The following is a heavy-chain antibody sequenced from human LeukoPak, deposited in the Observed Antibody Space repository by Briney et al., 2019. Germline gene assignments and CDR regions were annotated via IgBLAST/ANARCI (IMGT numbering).Heavy chain of an antibody. Sequence: ASVKVSCKASGYTFTGYYMYWVRQAPGQGLEWMGRINPNSGGTNYAQKLQGRVTMTRDTSISTVYMELSRLRSDDTAVYYCARERSGILGYYYYGMDVWGQGTTVTVSS. J-gene: IGHJ6*02. CDR2: INPNSGGT. CDR1: GYTFTGYY. V-gene: IGHV1-2*06. D-gene: IGHD3-10*01. CDR3: ARERSGILGYYYYGMDV.